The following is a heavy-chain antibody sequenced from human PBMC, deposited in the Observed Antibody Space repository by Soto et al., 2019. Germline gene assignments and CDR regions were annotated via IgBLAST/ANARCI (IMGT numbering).Heavy chain of an antibody. J-gene: IGHJ4*02. CDR2: ISGGGSSI. V-gene: IGHV3-23*01. CDR1: GFTFSSYA. Sequence: GGSLRLSCAASGFTFSSYALSWVRQAPGKGLVWVSRISGGGSSIYYADSVKGRFTISRDNAKNTLYLQMNSLRAEDTAVYYCARGLSGYYGFDYWGQGTLVTVSS. D-gene: IGHD5-12*01. CDR3: ARGLSGYYGFDY.